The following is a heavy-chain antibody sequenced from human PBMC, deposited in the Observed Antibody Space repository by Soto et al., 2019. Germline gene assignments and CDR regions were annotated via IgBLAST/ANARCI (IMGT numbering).Heavy chain of an antibody. CDR2: ISWNSGSI. D-gene: IGHD6-13*01. Sequence: GGSLRLSCAASGFTFDDYAMHWVRQAPGKGLEWVSGISWNSGSIGYADSVKGRFTISRDNAKNSLYLQMNSLRAEDTALYYCAKAPIAAAGNPVFDYWGQGT. J-gene: IGHJ4*02. CDR3: AKAPIAAAGNPVFDY. V-gene: IGHV3-9*01. CDR1: GFTFDDYA.